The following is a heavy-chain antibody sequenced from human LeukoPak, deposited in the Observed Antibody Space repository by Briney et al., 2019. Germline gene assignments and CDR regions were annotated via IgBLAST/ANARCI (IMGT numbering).Heavy chain of an antibody. Sequence: SETLSLTCAVYGGSFSGYYWSWIRQPPGKGLEWIGEVNHSGSTNYNPSLKSRVSISVDTSKNQFSLTLSSVTAADTAVYYCARARGLQFGRALDYWGQGTLVTVSS. J-gene: IGHJ4*02. V-gene: IGHV4-34*01. CDR2: VNHSGST. D-gene: IGHD5-24*01. CDR3: ARARGLQFGRALDY. CDR1: GGSFSGYY.